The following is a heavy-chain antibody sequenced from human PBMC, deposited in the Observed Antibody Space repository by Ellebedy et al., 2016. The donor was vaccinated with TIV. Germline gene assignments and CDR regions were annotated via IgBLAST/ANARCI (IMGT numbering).Heavy chain of an antibody. Sequence: GESLKISCAASGFTFSNYEMNWVRQAPGKGLEWVSYISSRGSTINYADSVKGRFTISRDNTQNSLYLQMNTLRAEDTAIYYCAREEVKREGIDAFDIWGQGTMVTVSS. V-gene: IGHV3-48*03. CDR3: AREEVKREGIDAFDI. CDR1: GFTFSNYE. CDR2: ISSRGSTI. D-gene: IGHD2-21*01. J-gene: IGHJ3*02.